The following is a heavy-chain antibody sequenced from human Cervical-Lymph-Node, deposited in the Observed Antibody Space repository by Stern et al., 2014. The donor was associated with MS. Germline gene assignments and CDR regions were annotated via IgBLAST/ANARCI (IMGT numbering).Heavy chain of an antibody. CDR2: ISDVGTNK. V-gene: IGHV3-30-3*01. Sequence: QVQLVEYGGGVVQPGRSLRLSCAASGFTFNTYPMHWVRPAPGKVLEWVAVISDVGTNKYYADSVRGRFTISRDNSKNTLYLQMNSLRPDDTAVYYCARDDYGDNAEGGWFDPWGQGTLVTVSS. J-gene: IGHJ5*02. D-gene: IGHD4-23*01. CDR3: ARDDYGDNAEGGWFDP. CDR1: GFTFNTYP.